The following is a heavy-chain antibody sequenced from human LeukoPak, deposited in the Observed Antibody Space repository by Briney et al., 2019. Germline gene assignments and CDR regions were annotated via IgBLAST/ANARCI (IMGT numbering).Heavy chain of an antibody. CDR3: ARGWNYAPSFDP. D-gene: IGHD1-7*01. V-gene: IGHV1-2*02. J-gene: IGHJ5*02. CDR2: INPNSGGT. CDR1: GYTFTGYY. Sequence: ASVKVSCKASGYTFTGYYMHWVRQAPGQGLEWMGWINPNSGGTNYAQKFQGRVTITRNTSISTAYMELSSLRSEDTAVYYCARGWNYAPSFDPWGQGTLVTVSS.